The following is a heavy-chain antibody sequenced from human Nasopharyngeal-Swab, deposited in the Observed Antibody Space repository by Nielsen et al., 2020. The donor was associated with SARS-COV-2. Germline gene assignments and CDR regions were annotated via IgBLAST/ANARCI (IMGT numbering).Heavy chain of an antibody. CDR1: GFTFSSYS. CDR3: ASLSTSP. J-gene: IGHJ5*02. V-gene: IGHV3-48*02. Sequence: GESLKISCAASGFTFSSYSMNWVRQAPGKGLEWVSYISSSSSTIYYADSVKGRFTIARDTAKNSLYLQMNSLRDEDTAVYYCASLSTSPWGQGTLVTVSS. CDR2: ISSSSSTI. D-gene: IGHD5/OR15-5a*01.